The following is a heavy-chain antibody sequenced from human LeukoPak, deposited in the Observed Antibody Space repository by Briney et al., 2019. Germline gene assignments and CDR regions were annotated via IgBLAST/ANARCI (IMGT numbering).Heavy chain of an antibody. CDR3: ARGMVVAASFDF. Sequence: SETLSLTCTVSGGSINNYYWSWIRQPPGKGLEWIGYIYYSGSTNYNPSLKSRVTISVDTSKSQFSLKLSSVAAADTAMYFCARGMVVAASFDFWGQGTLVTVSS. J-gene: IGHJ4*02. D-gene: IGHD2-15*01. CDR2: IYYSGST. CDR1: GGSINNYY. V-gene: IGHV4-59*08.